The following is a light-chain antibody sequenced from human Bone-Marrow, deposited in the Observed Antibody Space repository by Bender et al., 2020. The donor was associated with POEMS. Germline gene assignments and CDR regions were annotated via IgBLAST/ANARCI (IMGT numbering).Light chain of an antibody. V-gene: IGLV2-11*01. CDR1: SSNIGDSKF. J-gene: IGLJ3*02. CDR3: VAWDASLNGWV. CDR2: DVS. Sequence: QSALTQPRSMSGSPGQSVTISCSGTSSNIGDSKFVSWFQHHPGKAPKLMIFDVSQRPSGVPDRFSGSKSGTSASLAITGLQSDDEAIYFCVAWDASLNGWVFGGGTKLTVL.